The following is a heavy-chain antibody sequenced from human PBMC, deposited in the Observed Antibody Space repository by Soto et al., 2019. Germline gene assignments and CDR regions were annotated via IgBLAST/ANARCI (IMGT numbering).Heavy chain of an antibody. D-gene: IGHD6-13*01. J-gene: IGHJ6*02. V-gene: IGHV1-3*01. CDR1: ASTFTSYT. Sequence: SARGSCKASASTFTSYTMHVVPQAPGKRLEWMGWINAGNGNTKYSQKFQGRVTITRDTSASTAYMELSSLRSEDTAVYYFASPIAAAVEYYYGMDVWGQGTTVTVSS. CDR2: INAGNGNT. CDR3: ASPIAAAVEYYYGMDV.